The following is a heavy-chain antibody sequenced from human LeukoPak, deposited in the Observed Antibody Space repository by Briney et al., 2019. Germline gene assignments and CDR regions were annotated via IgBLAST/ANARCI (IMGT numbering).Heavy chain of an antibody. J-gene: IGHJ4*02. Sequence: PGGSLRLSCAAPGFTFSSYGMHWVRQAPGKGLEWVAFIRYDGSNKYYADSVKGRFTISRDNSKNTLYLQMNSLRAEDTAVYYCAKGDIVVVVAAGSGFDYWGQGTLVTVSS. CDR1: GFTFSSYG. V-gene: IGHV3-30*02. CDR2: IRYDGSNK. D-gene: IGHD2-15*01. CDR3: AKGDIVVVVAAGSGFDY.